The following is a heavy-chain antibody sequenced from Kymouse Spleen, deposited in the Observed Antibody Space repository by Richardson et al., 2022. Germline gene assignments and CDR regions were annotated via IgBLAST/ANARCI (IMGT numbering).Heavy chain of an antibody. CDR2: INHSGST. V-gene: IGHV4-34*01. Sequence: QVQLQQWGAGLLKPSETLSLTCAVYGGSFSGYYWSWIRQPPGKGLEWIGEINHSGSTNYNPSLKSRVTISVDTSKNQFSLKLSSVTAADTAVYYCARGTGYCSSTSCYAAFDIWGQGTMVTVSS. CDR1: GGSFSGYY. CDR3: ARGTGYCSSTSCYAAFDI. J-gene: IGHJ3*02. D-gene: IGHD2-2*02.